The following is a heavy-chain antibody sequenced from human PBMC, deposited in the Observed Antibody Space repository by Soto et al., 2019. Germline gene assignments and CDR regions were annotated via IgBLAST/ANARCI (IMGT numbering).Heavy chain of an antibody. Sequence: SVKVSCKASGGTFSSYAISWVRQAPGQGLEWMGGIIPIFGTANYAQKFQGRVTITADKSTSTAYMELSSLRSEDTAVYYCAVRIVGRYYYYGMDVWGQGTTVTVSS. CDR2: IIPIFGTA. CDR1: GGTFSSYA. J-gene: IGHJ6*02. CDR3: AVRIVGRYYYYGMDV. V-gene: IGHV1-69*06. D-gene: IGHD2-15*01.